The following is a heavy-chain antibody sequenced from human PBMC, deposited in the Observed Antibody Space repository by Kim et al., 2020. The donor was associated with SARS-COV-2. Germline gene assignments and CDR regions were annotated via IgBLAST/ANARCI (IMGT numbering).Heavy chain of an antibody. Sequence: GGSLRLSCATSGFTFSDFWLGWVRQAPGKGLEWVANQNETEDNYADSERGRVTISSDNAKNAPYLQMNSLRTEDTAVYYCARGYYGDYDWGQGTLVTVSS. D-gene: IGHD4-17*01. CDR2: QNETED. CDR1: GFTFSDFW. CDR3: ARGYYGDYD. J-gene: IGHJ4*02. V-gene: IGHV3-7*01.